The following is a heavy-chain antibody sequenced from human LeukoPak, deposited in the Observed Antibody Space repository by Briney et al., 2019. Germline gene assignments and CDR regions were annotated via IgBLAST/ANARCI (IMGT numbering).Heavy chain of an antibody. Sequence: AGGSLRLSCAASGFTFNNYAMSWVRQAPGKGLEWVSLISGSGGTTYHADSVKGRFTISRDSSKSTLYLQMNSLRAEDTAVYYCAKGTYYDFWSAYCHFDSWGQGTLVTVSS. CDR2: ISGSGGTT. CDR1: GFTFNNYA. CDR3: AKGTYYDFWSAYCHFDS. V-gene: IGHV3-23*01. J-gene: IGHJ4*02. D-gene: IGHD3-3*01.